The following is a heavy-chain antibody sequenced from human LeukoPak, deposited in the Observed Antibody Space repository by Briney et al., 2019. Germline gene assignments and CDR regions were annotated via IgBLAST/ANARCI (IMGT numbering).Heavy chain of an antibody. CDR1: GGSIRSTNW. Sequence: PSETLSLTCGVSGGSIRSTNWWSWVRQPPGQGLEWIGEISLSGQTNFSPSLNGRVTMSLDESRNQLSLKLTSVTAADTAIYYCSRESGAFCPFGYWGQGTLVIV. V-gene: IGHV4/OR15-8*02. CDR3: SRESGAFCPFGY. D-gene: IGHD1-26*01. CDR2: ISLSGQT. J-gene: IGHJ4*02.